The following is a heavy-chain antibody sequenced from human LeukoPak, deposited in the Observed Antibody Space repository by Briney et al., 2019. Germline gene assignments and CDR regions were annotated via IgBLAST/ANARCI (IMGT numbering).Heavy chain of an antibody. CDR2: IIPIFGTA. V-gene: IGHV1-69*01. CDR1: GGTFSSYA. D-gene: IGHD2-21*01. Sequence: ASVKVSCKASGGTFSSYAISWVRQAPGQGLEWMGGIIPIFGTANYAQKFQGRVTITADESTSTAYMELSSLRSEDTAVYYCAGCGGDCYQLHDAFDIWGQGTMVTVSS. CDR3: AGCGGDCYQLHDAFDI. J-gene: IGHJ3*02.